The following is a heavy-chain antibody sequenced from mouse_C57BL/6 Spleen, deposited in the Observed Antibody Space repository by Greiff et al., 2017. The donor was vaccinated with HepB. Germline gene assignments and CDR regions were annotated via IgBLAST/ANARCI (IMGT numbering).Heavy chain of an antibody. CDR1: GYTFTSYW. CDR2: IDPSDSYT. V-gene: IGHV1-69*01. Sequence: QVQLQQPGAELVMPGASVKLSCKASGYTFTSYWMHWVKQRPGQGLEWIGEIDPSDSYTNYNQKFKGKSTLTVDKSSSTAYMQLSSRTSEASAVYYCARGGSGGMDYWGQGTSVTGSS. D-gene: IGHD3-1*01. CDR3: ARGGSGGMDY. J-gene: IGHJ4*01.